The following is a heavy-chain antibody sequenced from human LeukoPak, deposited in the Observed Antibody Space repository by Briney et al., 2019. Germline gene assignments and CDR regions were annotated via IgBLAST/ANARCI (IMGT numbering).Heavy chain of an antibody. V-gene: IGHV3-64*01. CDR2: ISSNGGST. CDR1: GFTFSSYG. J-gene: IGHJ6*03. CDR3: ARGGGATPKEIYYYYYMDV. Sequence: GGSLRLSCAASGFTFSSYGMHWVRQAPGKGLEYVSVISSNGGSTYYANSVKGRFTISRDNSKNTLYFQMGSLRAEDMAVCYCARGGGATPKEIYYYYYMDVWGKGTTVTVSS. D-gene: IGHD1-26*01.